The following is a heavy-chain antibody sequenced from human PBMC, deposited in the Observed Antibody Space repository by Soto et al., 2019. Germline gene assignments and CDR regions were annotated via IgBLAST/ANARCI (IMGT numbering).Heavy chain of an antibody. CDR2: ISYDGSNE. D-gene: IGHD6-6*01. J-gene: IGHJ4*02. CDR3: EKVEGYSSSFDY. V-gene: IGHV3-30*18. CDR1: GFTLSNYG. Sequence: GGSLRLSCAASGFTLSNYGMHWVRQAPGKGLEWVAVISYDGSNEYYADSVKGRFTISRDNSKNTLYLQMNSLRAEDTAVYYGEKVEGYSSSFDYWGQGKLVNVS.